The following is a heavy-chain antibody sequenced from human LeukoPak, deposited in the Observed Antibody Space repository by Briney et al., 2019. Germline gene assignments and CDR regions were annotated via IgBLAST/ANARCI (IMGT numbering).Heavy chain of an antibody. CDR3: ARVGHSSSSSGWFDP. CDR1: GYTFTSYG. Sequence: ASVQVSCKASGYTFTSYGISWVRQAPGQGLEWMGWISAYNGNTNYAQKLQGRVTMTTDTSTSTAYMELRSLRSDDTAVYYCARVGHSSSSSGWFDPWGQGTLVTVSS. CDR2: ISAYNGNT. D-gene: IGHD6-6*01. J-gene: IGHJ5*02. V-gene: IGHV1-18*01.